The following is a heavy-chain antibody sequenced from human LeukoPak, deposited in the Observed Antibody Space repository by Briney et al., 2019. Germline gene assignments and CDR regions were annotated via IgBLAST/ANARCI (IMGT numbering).Heavy chain of an antibody. Sequence: SETLSLTCTVSGGSISSYYWSWIRQPPGKGLEWIGYIYYSGSTNYNPSLKSRVTMSVDTSKNQFSLKLSSVTAADTAVYYCARGGGYDFWSGYFAQDYFDYWGQGTLVTVSS. D-gene: IGHD3-3*01. CDR1: GGSISSYY. CDR2: IYYSGST. V-gene: IGHV4-59*01. J-gene: IGHJ4*02. CDR3: ARGGGYDFWSGYFAQDYFDY.